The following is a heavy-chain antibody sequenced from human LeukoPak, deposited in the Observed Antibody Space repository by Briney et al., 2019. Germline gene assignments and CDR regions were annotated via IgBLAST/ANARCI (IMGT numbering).Heavy chain of an antibody. J-gene: IGHJ6*02. D-gene: IGHD1-26*01. CDR3: ATGGQWELLLPELYGMDV. CDR1: GYTLTELS. V-gene: IGHV1-24*01. Sequence: ASVKVSCKVSGYTLTELSMHWVRQAPGKGLEWMGGFDPEDGETNYAQKFQGRVTMTEDTSTDTAYMELSSLRSEDTAVYYCATGGQWELLLPELYGMDVWGQGTTVTVSS. CDR2: FDPEDGET.